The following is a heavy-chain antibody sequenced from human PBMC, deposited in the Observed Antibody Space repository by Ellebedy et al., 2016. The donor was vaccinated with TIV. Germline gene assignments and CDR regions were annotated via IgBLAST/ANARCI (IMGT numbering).Heavy chain of an antibody. CDR1: GFTFSIHA. CDR3: ASTGREQVDY. V-gene: IGHV3-23*01. J-gene: IGHJ4*02. D-gene: IGHD3-10*01. CDR2: AGSSDGST. Sequence: PGGSLRLSCAASGFTFSIHAMGWVRQAPGKGLEWVSSAGSSDGSTFYADSVRGRFTISRDNAKNTLYLQMNSLRAEDTAVYYCASTGREQVDYWGQGTLVTVSS.